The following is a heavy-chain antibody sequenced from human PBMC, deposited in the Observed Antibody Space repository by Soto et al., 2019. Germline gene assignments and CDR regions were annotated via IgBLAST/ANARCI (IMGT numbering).Heavy chain of an antibody. CDR2: IYSSGST. CDR1: GGSVSSDTHY. D-gene: IGHD2-2*02. V-gene: IGHV4-61*01. J-gene: IGHJ6*02. CDR3: ARFVRSCSGTTCYTRADV. Sequence: SETLSLTCTVSGGSVSSDTHYWSRIQQPPGKRLEWIGFIYSSGSTNYNPSLKSRVTMSVDTSKNQFSLKLRSVIVADTAVYHCARFVRSCSGTTCYTRADVGGQGTTVTVSS.